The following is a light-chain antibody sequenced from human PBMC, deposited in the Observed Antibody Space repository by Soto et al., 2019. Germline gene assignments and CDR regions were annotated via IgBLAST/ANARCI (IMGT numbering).Light chain of an antibody. CDR3: QQYDTYPTT. Sequence: DIQMTQSPSTLSASVGDRVTITCRASESISDWVARYQQKPGQAPKFLIYKASILESGVPSRFSGSGSGTEFTLTISSLQPDDFAIYYCQQYDTYPTTFGQGTKVEIK. CDR2: KAS. CDR1: ESISDW. J-gene: IGKJ1*01. V-gene: IGKV1-5*03.